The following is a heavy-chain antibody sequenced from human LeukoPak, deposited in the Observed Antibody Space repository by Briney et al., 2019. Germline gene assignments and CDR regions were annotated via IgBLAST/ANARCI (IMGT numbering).Heavy chain of an antibody. D-gene: IGHD1-1*01. CDR3: AQSLGSGNWIGNWFDP. CDR2: IYYTGRT. J-gene: IGHJ5*02. CDR1: GGSISSSSHS. V-gene: IGHV4-39*01. Sequence: PSETLSLTCTVSGGSISSSSHSWGWIRQPPGKGLERTGTIYYTGRTYYNPSLESRLTISVDTSKNQFSLKLTSVTAADTAIYYYAQSLGSGNWIGNWFDPWGQGTLVTVSS.